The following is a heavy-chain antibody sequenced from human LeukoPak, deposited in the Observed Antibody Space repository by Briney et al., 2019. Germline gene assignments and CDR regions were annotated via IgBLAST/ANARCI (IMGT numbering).Heavy chain of an antibody. V-gene: IGHV2-5*02. D-gene: IGHD6-19*01. CDR2: IYWDDDK. Sequence: SGPTLVKPTQTLTLTCTFSGFSLSTTGVGVGWIRQPPGKALEWLALIYWDDDKRYSPSLKSRLTITKDTSKNRVVLTLTNMDLVDTATYYCAHRGSSGWSGYFDYWGQGTLVTVSS. CDR3: AHRGSSGWSGYFDY. J-gene: IGHJ4*02. CDR1: GFSLSTTGVG.